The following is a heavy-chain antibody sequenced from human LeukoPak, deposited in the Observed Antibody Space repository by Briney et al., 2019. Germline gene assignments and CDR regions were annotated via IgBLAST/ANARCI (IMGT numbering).Heavy chain of an antibody. D-gene: IGHD2-15*01. V-gene: IGHV3-23*01. Sequence: PGGSLRLSCAASGFTFSSYAMSWVRQAPGKGLEWVSTINSGGNTYYADSVKGRFTISSDNAKNSLYLQMNSLRAEDTAIYYCASTFPYCGGGSCALGGQGTLVTVSS. J-gene: IGHJ4*02. CDR1: GFTFSSYA. CDR2: INSGGNT. CDR3: ASTFPYCGGGSCAL.